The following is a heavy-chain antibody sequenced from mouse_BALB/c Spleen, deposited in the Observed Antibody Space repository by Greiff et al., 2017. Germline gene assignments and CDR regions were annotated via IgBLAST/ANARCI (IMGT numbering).Heavy chain of an antibody. Sequence: EVHLVESGGGLVKPGGSLKLSCAASGFTFSDYYMYWVRQTPEKRLEWVATISDGGSYTYYPDSVKGRFTISRDNAKNNLYLQMSSLKSEDTAMYYCARDGSYYAMDYWGQGTSVTVSS. J-gene: IGHJ4*01. D-gene: IGHD2-2*01. CDR1: GFTFSDYY. CDR3: ARDGSYYAMDY. V-gene: IGHV5-4*02. CDR2: ISDGGSYT.